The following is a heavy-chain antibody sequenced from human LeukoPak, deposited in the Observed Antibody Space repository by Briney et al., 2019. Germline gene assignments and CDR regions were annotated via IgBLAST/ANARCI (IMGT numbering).Heavy chain of an antibody. Sequence: SETLSLTCTVSGGSISSYYWSWIRQPPGKGLEWIGYIYYSGSTNYNPSLKSQVTISVDTSKNQFSLKLSSVTAADTAVYYCARDPGYSSGWYNGYYYYGMDVWGQGTTVTVSS. CDR2: IYYSGST. CDR3: ARDPGYSSGWYNGYYYYGMDV. D-gene: IGHD6-19*01. CDR1: GGSISSYY. J-gene: IGHJ6*02. V-gene: IGHV4-59*01.